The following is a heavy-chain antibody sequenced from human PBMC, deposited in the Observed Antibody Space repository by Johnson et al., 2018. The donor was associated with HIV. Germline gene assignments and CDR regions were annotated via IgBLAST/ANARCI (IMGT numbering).Heavy chain of an antibody. CDR1: GFTFSSYC. CDR2: ISYDGSNE. J-gene: IGHJ3*02. V-gene: IGHV3-30*03. Sequence: QVQLVESGGGVVQPGRSLRLSCAASGFTFSSYCLHWVRQAPGKGREWVAVISYDGSNEYFADSVKGRFTISRDNSNNTLYLQMNSLRSEDTAVYYCARDRRLSLYYYDSSGYYRPDAFDIWGQGTMVTVSS. CDR3: ARDRRLSLYYYDSSGYYRPDAFDI. D-gene: IGHD3-22*01.